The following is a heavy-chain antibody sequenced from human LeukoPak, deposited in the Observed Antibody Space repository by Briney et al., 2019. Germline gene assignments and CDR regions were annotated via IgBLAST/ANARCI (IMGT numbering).Heavy chain of an antibody. Sequence: TSETLSLTCSVSGGSIRDYYLSCIRQSPGRGLGWIGNVDKRGITNYNPSFKSRVIVSSDTSRNEFSLKLNSVTAADTAIYYCARGGSSCYGCHDWFDPWGQGTRVTVSS. V-gene: IGHV4-59*08. CDR1: GGSIRDYY. D-gene: IGHD2-2*01. J-gene: IGHJ5*02. CDR2: VDKRGIT. CDR3: ARGGSSCYGCHDWFDP.